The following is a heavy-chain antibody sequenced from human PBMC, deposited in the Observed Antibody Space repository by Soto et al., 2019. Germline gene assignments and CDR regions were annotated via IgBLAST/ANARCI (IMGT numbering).Heavy chain of an antibody. Sequence: QVQLVESGGGVVQPGGSLRLSCAASGFIFSSYGMHWVCQAPDKRLEWVAVISYDGGSKTYADFEKGRFTISRDNSKNTLYLQMNSLSAEDSAVYYCAKDLKWQALFDYWGQGILVTVSS. CDR1: GFIFSSYG. J-gene: IGHJ4*02. CDR3: AKDLKWQALFDY. CDR2: ISYDGGSK. D-gene: IGHD5-12*01. V-gene: IGHV3-30*18.